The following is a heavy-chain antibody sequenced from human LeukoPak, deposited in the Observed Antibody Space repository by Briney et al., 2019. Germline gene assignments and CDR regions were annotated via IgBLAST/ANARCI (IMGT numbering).Heavy chain of an antibody. CDR1: GGSITSYY. V-gene: IGHV4-59*08. D-gene: IGHD6-19*01. J-gene: IGHJ4*02. CDR3: ARHGRNSGAPNY. CDR2: IFYSGST. Sequence: PSETLSLTCTVSGGSITSYYWSWIRQPPGKGLEWVGYIFYSGSTNYNPSLKSRVTISVDTSKNQFSLNLSSVTAADTAMYYCARHGRNSGAPNYWGQGTLDTVSS.